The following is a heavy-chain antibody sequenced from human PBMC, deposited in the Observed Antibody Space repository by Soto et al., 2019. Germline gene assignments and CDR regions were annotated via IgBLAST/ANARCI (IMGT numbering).Heavy chain of an antibody. D-gene: IGHD3-3*01. CDR2: ISWNSRSI. CDR3: AKDGFLGYDFEVYYFDY. V-gene: IGHV3-9*01. Sequence: GGSLRLSCAASGFTFDDYAMHWVRQAPGKGLEWVSGISWNSRSIGYADSVKGRFTISRDNAKNSLYLQMNSLRAEDTALYYCAKDGFLGYDFEVYYFDYWGQGTLVTVSS. J-gene: IGHJ4*02. CDR1: GFTFDDYA.